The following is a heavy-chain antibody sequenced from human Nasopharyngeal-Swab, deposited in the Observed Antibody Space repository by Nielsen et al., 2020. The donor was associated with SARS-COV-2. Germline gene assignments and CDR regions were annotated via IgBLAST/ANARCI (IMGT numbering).Heavy chain of an antibody. J-gene: IGHJ4*02. D-gene: IGHD2/OR15-2a*01. CDR3: TRMNIRYYDDY. CDR1: GFSFSDHY. Sequence: GESLKISCEASGFSFSDHYMDWVRQAPGKGLEWAGRIRNKANSYTTEYAASVKGRFIISRDESKNSLYLQMNSLKTEDTAVYYCTRMNIRYYDDYWGQGMLVTVSS. CDR2: IRNKANSYTT. V-gene: IGHV3-72*01.